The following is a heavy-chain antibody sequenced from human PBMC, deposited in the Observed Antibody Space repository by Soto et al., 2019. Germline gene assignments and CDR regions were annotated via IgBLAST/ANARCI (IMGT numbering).Heavy chain of an antibody. D-gene: IGHD5-12*01. CDR3: AAGGGLPRYY. V-gene: IGHV4-39*07. CDR1: GGSISSSSYY. J-gene: IGHJ4*02. CDR2: IYYSGST. Sequence: SETLSLTCTVSGGSISSSSYYWGWIRQPPGKGLEWIGSIYYSGSTYYNPSPKSRVTISVDRSKNQFSLKLSSVTAADTAVYYCAAGGGLPRYYWGQGTLVTVSS.